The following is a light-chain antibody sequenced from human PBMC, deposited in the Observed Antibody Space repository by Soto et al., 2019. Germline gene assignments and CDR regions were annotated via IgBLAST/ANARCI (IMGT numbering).Light chain of an antibody. V-gene: IGLV1-44*01. CDR1: SSNIGTNA. J-gene: IGLJ3*02. CDR2: TNN. Sequence: QPVLTQPPSASGTPGQRITISCSGSSSNIGTNAVKWYQQLPGTAPRPLIYTNNQRPSGVPDRFSGSKSGTSASLAISGLQSEDEADYYCAAWDDSLNGGVFGGGTKVTVL. CDR3: AAWDDSLNGGV.